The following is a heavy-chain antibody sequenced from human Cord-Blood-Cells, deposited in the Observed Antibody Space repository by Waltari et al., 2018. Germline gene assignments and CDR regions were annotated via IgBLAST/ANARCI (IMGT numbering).Heavy chain of an antibody. CDR3: AKDLGEKEMATMIYDAFDI. V-gene: IGHV3-30*18. Sequence: QVQLVESGGGVVQPGRSLRLSCAASGFTFSSYGMHWVRQAPGQGLEWVAVISYDGSNKYYADSVKGRFTISRDNSKNTLYLQMNSLRAEDTAVYYCAKDLGEKEMATMIYDAFDIWGQGTMVTVSS. CDR2: ISYDGSNK. CDR1: GFTFSSYG. J-gene: IGHJ3*02. D-gene: IGHD3-16*01.